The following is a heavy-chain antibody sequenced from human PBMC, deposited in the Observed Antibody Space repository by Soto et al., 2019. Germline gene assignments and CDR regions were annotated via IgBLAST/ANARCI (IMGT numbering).Heavy chain of an antibody. CDR1: GFTFDDYA. CDR2: ISWNSGSI. CDR3: AKEIKDYGDYVCRAFDI. V-gene: IGHV3-9*01. Sequence: GGSLRLSCAASGFTFDDYAMHWVRQAPGKGLEWVSGISWNSGSIGYADSVKGRFTISRDNAKNSLYLQMNSLRAEDTALYYCAKEIKDYGDYVCRAFDIWGQGTMVTVSS. D-gene: IGHD4-17*01. J-gene: IGHJ3*02.